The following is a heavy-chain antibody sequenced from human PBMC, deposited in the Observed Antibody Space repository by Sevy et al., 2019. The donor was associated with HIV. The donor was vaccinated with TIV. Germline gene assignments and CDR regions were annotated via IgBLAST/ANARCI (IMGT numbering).Heavy chain of an antibody. CDR2: ISSSSSTI. D-gene: IGHD2-15*01. Sequence: GSLRLSCAASGFTFSSYSMNWVRQAPGKGLEWVSYISSSSSTIYYADSVKGRFTISRDNAKNSLYLQMNSLRDEDTAVYYCARDRNVVVVAAINWFDPWGQGTLVTVSS. V-gene: IGHV3-48*02. CDR1: GFTFSSYS. J-gene: IGHJ5*02. CDR3: ARDRNVVVVAAINWFDP.